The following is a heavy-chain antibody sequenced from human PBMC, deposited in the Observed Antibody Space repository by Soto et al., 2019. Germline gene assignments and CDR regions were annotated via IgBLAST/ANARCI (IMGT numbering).Heavy chain of an antibody. J-gene: IGHJ1*01. D-gene: IGHD6-13*01. Sequence: GESLKISCQCSGYTFSNFWVGWVRQLPGQGLEWMGIIYPGDHETRYSPSFHGKVTISAEKSINTAYLQWNSLEAADSAFYFCARSPRSSPDFYHLGQGALVTISS. CDR2: IYPGDHET. CDR3: ARSPRSSPDFYH. CDR1: GYTFSNFW. V-gene: IGHV5-51*01.